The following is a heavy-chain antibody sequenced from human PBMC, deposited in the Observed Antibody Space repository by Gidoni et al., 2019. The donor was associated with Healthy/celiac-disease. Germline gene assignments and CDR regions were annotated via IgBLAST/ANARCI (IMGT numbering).Heavy chain of an antibody. J-gene: IGHJ6*03. Sequence: EVQMGESGGGLVQPGGSLKLSRAASGFPFSGPAVHWGRQASGKGREWVGRIRSKANSYATAYAASVKGRFTISRDDSKNTAYLQMNSLKTEDTAVYYCSAIRHYSSSSKKYYYYYMDVWGKGTTVTVSS. CDR2: IRSKANSYAT. CDR1: GFPFSGPA. V-gene: IGHV3-73*01. D-gene: IGHD6-6*01. CDR3: SAIRHYSSSSKKYYYYYMDV.